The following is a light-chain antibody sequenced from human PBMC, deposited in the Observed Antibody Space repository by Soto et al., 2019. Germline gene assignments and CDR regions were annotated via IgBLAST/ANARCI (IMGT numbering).Light chain of an antibody. CDR1: QSINNW. CDR2: EAS. Sequence: DIQMTQSPSTLSASVGDRVTITCRASQSINNWLAWYQQKPGKAPQLLIYEASSLLSGVPSRFSGSGYATDFTLTISSLQPDDFADYYGQQYDSDSSAFGQGTELDI. CDR3: QQYDSDSSA. V-gene: IGKV1-5*03. J-gene: IGKJ2*01.